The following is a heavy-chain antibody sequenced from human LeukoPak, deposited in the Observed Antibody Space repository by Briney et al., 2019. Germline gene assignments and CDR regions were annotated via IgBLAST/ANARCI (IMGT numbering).Heavy chain of an antibody. D-gene: IGHD2-15*01. CDR1: GGSISSYY. V-gene: IGHV4-59*01. CDR3: ARLPGSSTTPLLWYYGMDV. Sequence: SETLSLTCTVSGGSISSYYWSWIRQTPGKGLEWIGYIYYSGTTNYNPSLRSRVAISLDTSKNQFSLKLSSVTAADTAVYYCARLPGSSTTPLLWYYGMDVWGQGTTVTVSS. CDR2: IYYSGTT. J-gene: IGHJ6*02.